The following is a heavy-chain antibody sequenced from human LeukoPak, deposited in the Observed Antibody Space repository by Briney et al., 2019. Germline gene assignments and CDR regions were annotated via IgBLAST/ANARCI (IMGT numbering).Heavy chain of an antibody. V-gene: IGHV4-59*01. J-gene: IGHJ5*02. D-gene: IGHD6-19*01. CDR3: ARNDHLRSSGWRNWFDP. CDR1: GGSISSYY. CDR2: IYYSGST. Sequence: SETLSLACTVSGGSISSYYWNWVRQPPGKGLEWIGYIYYSGSTNYNTSLKSRVTISLDMSKKQFSLKLRSVTAADTGVYYCARNDHLRSSGWRNWFDPWGQGTRVTVSS.